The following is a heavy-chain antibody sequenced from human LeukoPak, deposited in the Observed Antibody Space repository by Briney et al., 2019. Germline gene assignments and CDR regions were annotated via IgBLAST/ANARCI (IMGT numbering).Heavy chain of an antibody. CDR1: GYIFTSYA. CDR3: ARGHFDWLPTPNWFDP. D-gene: IGHD3-9*01. CDR2: INAGNGNT. Sequence: ASVKVSCKASGYIFTSYAMHWVRQAPGQRLEWMGWINAGNGNTKYSQKFQGRVTITRDTSASTAYMELSSLRSEDTAVYYCARGHFDWLPTPNWFDPWGQGTLVTVSS. J-gene: IGHJ5*02. V-gene: IGHV1-3*01.